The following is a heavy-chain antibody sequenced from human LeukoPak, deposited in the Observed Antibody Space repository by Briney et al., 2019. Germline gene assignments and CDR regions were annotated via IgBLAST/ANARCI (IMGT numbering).Heavy chain of an antibody. CDR2: ISAGNGNT. CDR1: GYTFTSYA. J-gene: IGHJ4*02. D-gene: IGHD1-26*01. CDR3: ARGSGSGSNDY. V-gene: IGHV1-3*01. Sequence: ASVKVSCKASGYTFTSYAIHWVCQAPGQRLEWMGWISAGNGNTKYSQNFQGRVTFISNTSATTAFMELSSLRSEDAAVYYCARGSGSGSNDYWGQGTLVTVSS.